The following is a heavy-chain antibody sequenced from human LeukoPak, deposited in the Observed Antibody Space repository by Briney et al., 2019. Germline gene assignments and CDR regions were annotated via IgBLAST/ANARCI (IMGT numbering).Heavy chain of an antibody. CDR1: GFTFSSYS. CDR2: IRSGSSYI. V-gene: IGHV3-21*01. CDR3: AKDGGDGYNSPLYYFDY. J-gene: IGHJ4*02. D-gene: IGHD5-24*01. Sequence: GGSLRLSCAASGFTFSSYSMNWVRQAPGKGLEGVSSIRSGSSYIYYADSVRGRFTISRDNAKNSLYLQMTSLRAEDTAVYYCAKDGGDGYNSPLYYFDYWGEGTLVTVSS.